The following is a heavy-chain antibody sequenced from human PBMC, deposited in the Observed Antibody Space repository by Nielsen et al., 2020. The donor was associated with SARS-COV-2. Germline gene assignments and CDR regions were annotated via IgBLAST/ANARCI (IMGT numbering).Heavy chain of an antibody. CDR2: IKQDGSEK. D-gene: IGHD3-10*01. CDR1: GFTFSSYW. CDR3: TRVLLWFGELSGDY. Sequence: GSLRLSCAASGFTFSSYWMSWVRQAPGKGLEWVANIKQDGSEKYYVDSVKGRFTISRDNAKNSLYLQMNSLRAEDTAVYYCTRVLLWFGELSGDYWGQGTLVTVSS. V-gene: IGHV3-7*01. J-gene: IGHJ4*02.